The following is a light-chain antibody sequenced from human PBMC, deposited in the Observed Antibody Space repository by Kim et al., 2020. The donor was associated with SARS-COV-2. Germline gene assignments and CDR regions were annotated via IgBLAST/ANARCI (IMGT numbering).Light chain of an antibody. CDR3: YSAADKNLI. CDR1: LLAKKY. Sequence: SYELTQPSSVSVSPGQTARITCSGDLLAKKYARWFQQKPGQAPAVVIYKDTERPSGIPERFSGSSSGTTATLTITGAQFEDEADYYCYSAADKNLIFGGGTQLTVL. CDR2: KDT. V-gene: IGLV3-27*01. J-gene: IGLJ2*01.